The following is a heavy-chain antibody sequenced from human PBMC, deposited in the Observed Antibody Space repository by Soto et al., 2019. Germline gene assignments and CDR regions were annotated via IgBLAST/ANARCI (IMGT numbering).Heavy chain of an antibody. J-gene: IGHJ3*02. CDR3: ARYNDYGDAFDI. V-gene: IGHV4-59*01. Sequence: SETLALTCTVYGGSISSYYWSWIRQPPGKGLEWIGYIYYSGSTNYNPSLKSRVTISVDTSKNQFSLKLSSVTAADTAVYYCARYNDYGDAFDIWGQGTMVT. CDR1: GGSISSYY. D-gene: IGHD4-17*01. CDR2: IYYSGST.